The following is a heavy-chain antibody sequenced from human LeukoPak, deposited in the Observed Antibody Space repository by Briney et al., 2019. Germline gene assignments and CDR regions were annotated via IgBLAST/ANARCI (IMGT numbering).Heavy chain of an antibody. J-gene: IGHJ4*02. Sequence: SETLSLTCAVYGGSFSGYYWSWIRQPPGKGLEWIGEINHSGSTNYNPSLKSRVTISVDTSKNQFSLKLSSVTAADTAAYYCARVLGYCSSTSCYTRFDYWGQGTLVTVSS. V-gene: IGHV4-34*01. D-gene: IGHD2-2*02. CDR2: INHSGST. CDR3: ARVLGYCSSTSCYTRFDY. CDR1: GGSFSGYY.